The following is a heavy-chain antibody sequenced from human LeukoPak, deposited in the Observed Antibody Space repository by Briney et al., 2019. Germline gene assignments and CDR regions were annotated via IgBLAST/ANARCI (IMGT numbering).Heavy chain of an antibody. CDR3: ARDVAVAGSFDY. Sequence: SVKVSCKASGGTFSSYTISWVRQAPGQELEWMGRIIPILGIANYAQKFQGRVTITADKSTSTAYMELSSLRSEDTAVYYCARDVAVAGSFDYWGQGTLVTVSS. CDR2: IIPILGIA. V-gene: IGHV1-69*04. CDR1: GGTFSSYT. D-gene: IGHD6-19*01. J-gene: IGHJ4*02.